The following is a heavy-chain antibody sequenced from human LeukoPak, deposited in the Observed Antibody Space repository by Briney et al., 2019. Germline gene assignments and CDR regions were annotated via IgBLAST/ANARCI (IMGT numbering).Heavy chain of an antibody. D-gene: IGHD2-21*01. Sequence: GGSLTLSRAASGFIFSTYGMHWVRQAPGKGLEWVSYISTSGSTIHYADSVKGRFTFSRDNARNSLFLQMNRLRAEDTAVYYCARDGPAYSFEYWGQGTVVTVSS. CDR2: ISTSGSTI. V-gene: IGHV3-48*03. J-gene: IGHJ4*02. CDR3: ARDGPAYSFEY. CDR1: GFIFSTYG.